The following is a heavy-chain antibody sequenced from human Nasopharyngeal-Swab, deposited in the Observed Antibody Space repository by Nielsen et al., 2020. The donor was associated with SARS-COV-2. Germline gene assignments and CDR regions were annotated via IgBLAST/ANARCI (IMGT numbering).Heavy chain of an antibody. V-gene: IGHV5-10-1*01. CDR3: ARKFRGYYDSSGPLSWFDP. CDR2: IDPSDSYT. Sequence: VRQMPGKGLGWLGRIDPSDSYTNYSPSFQGHVTISADKSISTAYLQWSSLKASDTAMYYCARKFRGYYDSSGPLSWFDPWGQGTLVTVSS. D-gene: IGHD3-22*01. J-gene: IGHJ5*02.